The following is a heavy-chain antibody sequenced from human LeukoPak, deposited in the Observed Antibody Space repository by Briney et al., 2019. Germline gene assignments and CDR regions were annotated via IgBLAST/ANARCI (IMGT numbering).Heavy chain of an antibody. Sequence: SETLSLTCTVSGGSISSSSYYWGWIRQPPGKGLEWIGSIYYSVSTYYNPSLKSRVTISVDTSKNQFSLKLSSVTAADTAVYYCARQNYYDSSGFDYWGQGTLVTVSS. CDR1: GGSISSSSYY. CDR2: IYYSVST. CDR3: ARQNYYDSSGFDY. J-gene: IGHJ4*02. V-gene: IGHV4-39*01. D-gene: IGHD3-22*01.